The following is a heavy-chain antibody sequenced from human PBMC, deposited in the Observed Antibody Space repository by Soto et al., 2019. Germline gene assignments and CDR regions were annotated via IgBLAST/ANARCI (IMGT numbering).Heavy chain of an antibody. Sequence: GGSLRLSCAASGFTFISYGIHWVRQAPGKGLEWVAVISYDGSNKYYADSVKGRFTISRDNSKNTLYLQMNSLRAEDTAVYYCAKAFEFDYWGQGTLVTVSS. V-gene: IGHV3-30*18. CDR2: ISYDGSNK. CDR1: GFTFISYG. CDR3: AKAFEFDY. J-gene: IGHJ4*02. D-gene: IGHD3-9*01.